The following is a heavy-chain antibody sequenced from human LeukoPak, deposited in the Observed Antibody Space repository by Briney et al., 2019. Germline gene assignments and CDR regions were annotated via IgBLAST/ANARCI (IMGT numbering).Heavy chain of an antibody. V-gene: IGHV1-2*02. J-gene: IGHJ6*03. D-gene: IGHD7-27*01. CDR1: GYTFTGYY. CDR3: ARDGDSTYYYYYMDV. Sequence: ASVKVSCKASGYTFTGYYMHWVRQAPGQGLEWMGWINPKSGGTNYAQKFQGRVTMTRDTSISTAYMELSRLRSDDTAVYYCARDGDSTYYYYYMDVWGKGTTVTISS. CDR2: INPKSGGT.